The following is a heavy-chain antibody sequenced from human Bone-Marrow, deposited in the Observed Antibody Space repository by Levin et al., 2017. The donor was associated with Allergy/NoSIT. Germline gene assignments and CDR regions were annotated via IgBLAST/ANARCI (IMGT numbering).Heavy chain of an antibody. Sequence: LSLTCAASGFTFSTYDMHWVRQTTGQGLEWVSAIGTAGDTYYPDSVKGRFTISRENAKNSLFLQMNSLRAGDTAVYYCARAGPIDTSGYYPGVIDYWGQGTLVTVSS. CDR2: IGTAGDT. CDR3: ARAGPIDTSGYYPGVIDY. D-gene: IGHD3-22*01. V-gene: IGHV3-13*01. CDR1: GFTFSTYD. J-gene: IGHJ4*02.